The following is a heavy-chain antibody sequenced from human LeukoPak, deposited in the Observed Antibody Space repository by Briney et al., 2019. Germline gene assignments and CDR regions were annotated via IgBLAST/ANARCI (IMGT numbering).Heavy chain of an antibody. Sequence: ASVKVSCKASGYTFTSYDINWVRQATGQGLEWMGWMNPNSGNTGYAQKFQGRVTMTEDTSTDTAYMELSSLRSEDTAVYYCATAYDSSGYYSPRGAFDYWGQGTLVTVSS. CDR2: MNPNSGNT. J-gene: IGHJ4*02. D-gene: IGHD3-22*01. V-gene: IGHV1-8*01. CDR1: GYTFTSYD. CDR3: ATAYDSSGYYSPRGAFDY.